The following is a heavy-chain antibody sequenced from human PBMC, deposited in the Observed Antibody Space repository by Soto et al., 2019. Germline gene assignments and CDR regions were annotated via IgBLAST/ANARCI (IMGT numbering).Heavy chain of an antibody. CDR1: GGTFSSYA. Sequence: GASVKVSCKASGGTFSSYAISWVRQAPGQGLEWMGGIIPIFGTANYAQKFQGRVTITADESTSTAYMELSSLRSEDTAVYYCARAWRNWNYFFPGEYGMDVWGQGTTVTVSS. J-gene: IGHJ6*02. CDR3: ARAWRNWNYFFPGEYGMDV. V-gene: IGHV1-69*13. D-gene: IGHD1-7*01. CDR2: IIPIFGTA.